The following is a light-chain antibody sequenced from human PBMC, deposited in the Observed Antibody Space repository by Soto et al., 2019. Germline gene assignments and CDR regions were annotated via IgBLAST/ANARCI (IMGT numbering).Light chain of an antibody. CDR1: QSVSSK. V-gene: IGKV3-15*01. Sequence: ELVLTQARGTLSLYPGERATLSCRASQSVSSKLAWYQQRPGQAPRLLIYGPSTRATGIPARFSGSGSGTEFTLTISSLQSEDFAVYYCQQYNNWPLTSGQGTRPEIK. CDR3: QQYNNWPLT. CDR2: GPS. J-gene: IGKJ5*01.